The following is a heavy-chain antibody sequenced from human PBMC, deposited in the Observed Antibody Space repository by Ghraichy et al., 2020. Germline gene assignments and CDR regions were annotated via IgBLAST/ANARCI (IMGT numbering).Heavy chain of an antibody. CDR3: ARDRRYCGNNCYLYYYYGMDI. CDR1: GLGVSSNY. CDR2: LYSDGTP. V-gene: IGHV3-53*01. Sequence: GESLNISCAASGLGVSSNYMSWVRQAPGKGLEWVAILYSDGTPFYADSVRGRFTISRDASRNTMYLQMNTLRAEDTAVYYCARDRRYCGNNCYLYYYYGMDIWGRGTTVTVSS. D-gene: IGHD2-21*01. J-gene: IGHJ6*02.